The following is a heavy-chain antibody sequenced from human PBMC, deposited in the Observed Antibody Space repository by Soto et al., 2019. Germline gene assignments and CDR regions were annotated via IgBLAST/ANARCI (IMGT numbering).Heavy chain of an antibody. J-gene: IGHJ4*02. CDR1: GGSIRDYY. Sequence: SETLSLTCTVSGGSIRDYYWGWIRQSPGKGLEWIGYIYYTGTTKYNPSLKSRVTISVDSSKNQFSLKLSSVTAADTAVYYCARLGYCSSTSCYVLILDYWGQGTLVTVSS. CDR3: ARLGYCSSTSCYVLILDY. D-gene: IGHD2-2*01. CDR2: IYYTGTT. V-gene: IGHV4-59*01.